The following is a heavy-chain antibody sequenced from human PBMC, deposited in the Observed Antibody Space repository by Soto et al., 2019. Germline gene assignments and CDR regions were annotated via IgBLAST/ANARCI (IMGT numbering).Heavy chain of an antibody. CDR3: ARGSVYSYGYSLDY. D-gene: IGHD5-18*01. Sequence: XSVKVSCAASGYPSTGYSIHWVRQAPRQGLEWMGWINPNSGGTNYAQKFQGRVTMTRDTSISTAYMELSRLRSDDTAVYYCARGSVYSYGYSLDYWGQGTLVTVSS. V-gene: IGHV1-2*02. J-gene: IGHJ4*02. CDR1: GYPSTGYS. CDR2: INPNSGGT.